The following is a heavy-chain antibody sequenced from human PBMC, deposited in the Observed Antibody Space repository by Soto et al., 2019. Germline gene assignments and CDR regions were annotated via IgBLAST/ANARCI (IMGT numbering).Heavy chain of an antibody. Sequence: QVQLQESGPGLVKPSHTLSLTCTVSGGSISSGGYYWSWIRQHPGKGLEWIGYIYYSGSTYYNPSLKSRVTISEDTSKNQWSLKLSSVTAADTAVYYCARGSYYDSSGYYGPCGQGTLVTVSS. CDR3: ARGSYYDSSGYYGP. D-gene: IGHD3-22*01. J-gene: IGHJ5*02. V-gene: IGHV4-31*03. CDR2: IYYSGST. CDR1: GGSISSGGYY.